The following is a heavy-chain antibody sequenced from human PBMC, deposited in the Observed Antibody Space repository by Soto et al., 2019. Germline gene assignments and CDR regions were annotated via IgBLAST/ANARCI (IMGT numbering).Heavy chain of an antibody. D-gene: IGHD3-10*01. Sequence: AGGVLRIPFAASGFTLGSNYISRGRQAPGKGLEWVSVIYSGGSTYYADSVKGRFTISRDNSKNTLYLQMNSLRAEDTAVYYCARDRPNGAAVGFVDYWGQGTLVTVSS. V-gene: IGHV3-66*01. CDR2: IYSGGST. J-gene: IGHJ4*02. CDR1: GFTLGSNY. CDR3: ARDRPNGAAVGFVDY.